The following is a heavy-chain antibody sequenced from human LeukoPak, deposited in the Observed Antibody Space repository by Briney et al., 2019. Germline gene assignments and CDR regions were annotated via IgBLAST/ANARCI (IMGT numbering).Heavy chain of an antibody. Sequence: PSETLSLTCAVYGGSFSGYYWSWIRQPPGTGLEWIGEINHSGSTNYNPSLKSRVTISVDTSKNQFSLKLSSVTAADTAVYYCARWRYYYGSGSGLDYWGQGTLVTVSS. CDR3: ARWRYYYGSGSGLDY. J-gene: IGHJ4*02. CDR1: GGSFSGYY. D-gene: IGHD3-10*01. CDR2: INHSGST. V-gene: IGHV4-34*01.